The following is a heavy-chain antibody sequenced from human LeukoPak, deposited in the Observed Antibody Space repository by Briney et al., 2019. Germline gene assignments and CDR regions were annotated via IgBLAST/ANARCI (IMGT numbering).Heavy chain of an antibody. J-gene: IGHJ4*02. V-gene: IGHV3-30*02. CDR1: GFTFSSYG. CDR3: AKDSLPVTGYFPPIDY. Sequence: GESLKISCAASGFTFSSYGMHWVRQAPGKGLEWVAFIRYDGSNKYYADSVKGRFTISRDNSKNTLYLQMNSLRAEDTAVYYCAKDSLPVTGYFPPIDYWGQGTLVTVSS. D-gene: IGHD3-9*01. CDR2: IRYDGSNK.